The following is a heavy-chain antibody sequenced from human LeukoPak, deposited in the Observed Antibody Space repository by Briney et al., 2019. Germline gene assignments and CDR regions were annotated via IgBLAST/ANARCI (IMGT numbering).Heavy chain of an antibody. D-gene: IGHD3-9*01. CDR3: AKGGHYDILTGYYPLDY. CDR1: GFTFNNYV. CDR2: IWYDGSNK. V-gene: IGHV3-33*06. J-gene: IGHJ4*02. Sequence: GGSLRLSCAASGFTFNNYVMHWVRQAPGKGLEWVAIIWYDGSNKNYADSVKGRFTISRDNSKNTLYLQMNSLRAEDTAVYYCAKGGHYDILTGYYPLDYWGQGTLVTVSS.